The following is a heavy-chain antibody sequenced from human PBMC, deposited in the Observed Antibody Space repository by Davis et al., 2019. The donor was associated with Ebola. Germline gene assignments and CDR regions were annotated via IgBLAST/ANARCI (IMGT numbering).Heavy chain of an antibody. CDR2: IYYSGST. Sequence: PSETLSLTCTVSGGSISSSSYYWGWIRQPPGKGLEWIGSIYYSGSTYYNPSLKSRVTISVETSSNQFSLRMHSVTAADTAVYFCSRNLTDGSGYCSGCFDPWGQGMLVTVSS. CDR1: GGSISSSSYY. D-gene: IGHD5-12*01. CDR3: SRNLTDGSGYCSGCFDP. V-gene: IGHV4-39*07. J-gene: IGHJ5*02.